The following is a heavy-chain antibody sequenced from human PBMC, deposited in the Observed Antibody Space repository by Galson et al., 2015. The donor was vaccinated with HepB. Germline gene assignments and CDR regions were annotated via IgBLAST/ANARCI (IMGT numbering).Heavy chain of an antibody. D-gene: IGHD5-12*01. Sequence: SVKVSCKASGGTFSSYAISWVRQAPGQGLEWMGGIIPILGIANYAQKFQGRVTITADKSTSTAYMELSSLRSEDTAVYYCASPTQGGGYDPEYYFDYWGQGTLVTVSS. CDR2: IIPILGIA. V-gene: IGHV1-69*10. CDR3: ASPTQGGGYDPEYYFDY. J-gene: IGHJ4*02. CDR1: GGTFSSYA.